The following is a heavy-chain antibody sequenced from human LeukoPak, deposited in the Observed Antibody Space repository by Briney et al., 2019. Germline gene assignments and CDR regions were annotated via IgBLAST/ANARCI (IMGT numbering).Heavy chain of an antibody. CDR3: AKGAYDYIEIAYFDS. CDR1: GFTSTNYA. CDR2: LIGSSGTT. D-gene: IGHD5-12*01. Sequence: GGSLRLSCAASGFTSTNYAMNWVRQAPGKGLEWVSVLIGSSGTTDYADPVKGRFTISRDISKNTPFLQMNSLRAVDTAIYYCAKGAYDYIEIAYFDSWGQGTLVTVSS. J-gene: IGHJ4*02. V-gene: IGHV3-23*01.